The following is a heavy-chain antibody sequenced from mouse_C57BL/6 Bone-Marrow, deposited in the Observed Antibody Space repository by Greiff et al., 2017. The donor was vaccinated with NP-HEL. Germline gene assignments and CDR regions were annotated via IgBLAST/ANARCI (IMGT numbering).Heavy chain of an antibody. J-gene: IGHJ4*01. V-gene: IGHV1-18*01. Sequence: EVKLQQSGPELVKPGASVKIPCKASGYTFTDYNMDWVKQSHGKSLEWIGDINPNNGGTIYNQKFKGKATLTVDKSSSTAYMALRSLTSEDTAVYYWARRDYYGKTLYAMDYWGQGTSVTVSS. D-gene: IGHD1-1*01. CDR2: INPNNGGT. CDR3: ARRDYYGKTLYAMDY. CDR1: GYTFTDYN.